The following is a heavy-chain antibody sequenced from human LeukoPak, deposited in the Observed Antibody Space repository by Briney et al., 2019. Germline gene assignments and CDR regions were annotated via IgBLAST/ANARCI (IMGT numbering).Heavy chain of an antibody. Sequence: GGSLRLSCAASGFTFDDYATHWVRQAPGKGLEWVSGVSGKSGSIGYAGSVEGRFTIPRDKAKNSLNLQMNSLRAEDMALYYCAKSGAAGAYYFDYWGQGTLVTVSS. J-gene: IGHJ4*02. V-gene: IGHV3-9*03. D-gene: IGHD6-13*01. CDR1: GFTFDDYA. CDR3: AKSGAAGAYYFDY. CDR2: VSGKSGSI.